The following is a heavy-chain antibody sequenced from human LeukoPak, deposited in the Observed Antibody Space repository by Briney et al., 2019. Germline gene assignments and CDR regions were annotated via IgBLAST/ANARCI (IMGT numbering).Heavy chain of an antibody. J-gene: IGHJ4*02. CDR3: ARARFGYNRGPFDY. D-gene: IGHD5-24*01. CDR1: GYTFTAYY. CDR2: INPNSGGA. Sequence: AASVKVSCKASGYTFTAYYMNWVRQAPGQGLEWMGWINPNSGGANYAQKFQGRVTMTRDTSISTVYMELNSLRPEDTAVYYCARARFGYNRGPFDYWGQGILVTVSS. V-gene: IGHV1-2*02.